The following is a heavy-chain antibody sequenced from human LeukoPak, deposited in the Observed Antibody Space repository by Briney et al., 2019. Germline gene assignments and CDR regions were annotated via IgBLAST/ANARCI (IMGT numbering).Heavy chain of an antibody. D-gene: IGHD3-3*01. Sequence: GGSLGLSCAASGFTFSSYAMSWVRQAPGKGLEWVSAISGSGGSTYYADSVKGRFTISRDNSKNTLYLQMNSLRAEDTAVYYCAKEQMLGDYDFWSGYLNWFDPWGQGTLVTVSS. V-gene: IGHV3-23*01. J-gene: IGHJ5*02. CDR2: ISGSGGST. CDR3: AKEQMLGDYDFWSGYLNWFDP. CDR1: GFTFSSYA.